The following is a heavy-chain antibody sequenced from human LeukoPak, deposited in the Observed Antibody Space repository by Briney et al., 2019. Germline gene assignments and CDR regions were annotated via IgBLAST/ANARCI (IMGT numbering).Heavy chain of an antibody. V-gene: IGHV4-4*09. CDR2: IYTSGST. CDR1: GGSISSYY. J-gene: IGHJ6*03. D-gene: IGHD2-2*02. CDR3: ARLGGYCSSTSCYTHPYYYYMDV. Sequence: SETLPLTCTVSGGSISSYYWSWIRQPPGKGLEWIGYIYTSGSTNYNPSLKSRVTISVDTSKNQFSLKLSSVTAADTAVYYCARLGGYCSSTSCYTHPYYYYMDVWGKGTTVTVSS.